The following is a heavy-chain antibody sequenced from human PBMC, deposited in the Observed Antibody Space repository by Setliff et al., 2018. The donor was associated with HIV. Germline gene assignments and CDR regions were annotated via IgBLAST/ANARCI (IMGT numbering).Heavy chain of an antibody. CDR2: ISQSGST. D-gene: IGHD3-22*01. CDR1: GGSIRSSGYS. CDR3: ARGPYYYDSSGYLREEGFDP. J-gene: IGHJ5*02. V-gene: IGHV4-30-2*01. Sequence: LSLTCAVSGGSIRSSGYSWSWIRQPPGKGLEWIGYISQSGSTYYNPSLKSRVTISVDRSKNQFSLKLSSVTAADTAVYYCARGPYYYDSSGYLREEGFDPWGQGTLVTVSS.